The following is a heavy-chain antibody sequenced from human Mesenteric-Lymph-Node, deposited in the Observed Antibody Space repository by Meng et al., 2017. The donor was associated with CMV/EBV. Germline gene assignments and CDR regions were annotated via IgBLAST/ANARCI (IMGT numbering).Heavy chain of an antibody. D-gene: IGHD3-10*01. CDR2: TYYSGSA. J-gene: IGHJ4*02. V-gene: IGHV4-31*03. CDR3: ARQVGWFGESYFDS. CDR1: GGSISSGGYY. Sequence: TLSLTCTVSGGSISSGGYYWSWIRQHPGKGLEWIGNTYYSGSAWYNPSLRSRVSISVDTSKNQFSLKLSSVTAADTAVYYCARQVGWFGESYFDSWGPGTLVTVSS.